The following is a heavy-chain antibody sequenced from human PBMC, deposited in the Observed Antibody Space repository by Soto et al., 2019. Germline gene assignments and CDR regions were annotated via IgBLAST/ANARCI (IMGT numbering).Heavy chain of an antibody. V-gene: IGHV3-23*01. CDR1: GFTFSSYA. CDR3: AKFFVETGGSSGWPWSFHY. J-gene: IGHJ4*02. CDR2: ISGSGGTT. D-gene: IGHD6-25*01. Sequence: EVQLLESGGGLVQPGRSLRLSCAASGFTFSSYAMSWVRQAPGKGLEWVSAISGSGGTTYYADSVKGRFTISRDNSKNTLFRQMNSLRAEDTAVYYCAKFFVETGGSSGWPWSFHYWGQGTLVTVSS.